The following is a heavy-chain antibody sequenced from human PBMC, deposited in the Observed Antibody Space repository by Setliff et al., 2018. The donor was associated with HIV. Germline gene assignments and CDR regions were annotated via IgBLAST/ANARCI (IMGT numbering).Heavy chain of an antibody. D-gene: IGHD3-22*01. CDR2: IIPILGIA. CDR1: GGTFSSYA. J-gene: IGHJ4*02. Sequence: SVKVSCKASGGTFSSYAISWVRQAPGQGLEWMGGIIPILGIANYAQKFQGRVAITADKSTSTAYMELSSLRSEDTAVYYCARDAYYDSSGYYFNGGFDYRGQGTLVTVSS. V-gene: IGHV1-69*10. CDR3: ARDAYYDSSGYYFNGGFDY.